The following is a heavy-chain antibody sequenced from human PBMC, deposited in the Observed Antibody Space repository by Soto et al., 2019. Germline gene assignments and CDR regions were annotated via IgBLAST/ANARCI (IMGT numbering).Heavy chain of an antibody. J-gene: IGHJ4*02. CDR2: IYYSGST. D-gene: IGHD2-2*01. V-gene: IGHV4-39*07. CDR1: GGSISSSSYY. CDR3: ARVRTEYAGLDY. Sequence: SETLSLTCTVSGGSISSSSYYWGWIRQPPGKGLEWIGSIYYSGSTYYNPSLESRVTISVDTSKNQFSLKLRSVTAADTAVYYWARVRTEYAGLDYWGQGTLVTVSS.